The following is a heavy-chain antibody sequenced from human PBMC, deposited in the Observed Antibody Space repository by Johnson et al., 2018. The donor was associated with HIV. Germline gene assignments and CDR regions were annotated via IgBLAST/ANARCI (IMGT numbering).Heavy chain of an antibody. D-gene: IGHD3-3*02. CDR1: GFTVSSNY. CDR2: IYSGGTT. V-gene: IGHV3-66*01. J-gene: IGHJ3*02. CDR3: SREAVPRGLQSAFGGAFDI. Sequence: VQLVESGGGLVQPGGSLRLSCTASGFTVSSNYMSWVRQAPGTGLEWVSVIYSGGTTYYAASVKGRFTISRDNSKNTLYRQMNNLRAEDTAVYYCSREAVPRGLQSAFGGAFDIWGQGTMVTVAS.